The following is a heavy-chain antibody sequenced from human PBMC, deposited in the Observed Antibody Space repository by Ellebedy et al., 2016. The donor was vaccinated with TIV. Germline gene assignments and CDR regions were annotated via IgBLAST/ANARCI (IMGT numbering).Heavy chain of an antibody. CDR3: VRDHNWEFDY. J-gene: IGHJ4*02. CDR2: ITSDGIIT. Sequence: PGGSLRLSCAASGFTFSRYWMHWVRQAPGKGLLWVSRITSDGIITNYADSVKGRFTISRDNAKNTLYLQMNSLRAEDSAVYYCVRDHNWEFDYWGQGTLVTVSS. D-gene: IGHD1-1*01. CDR1: GFTFSRYW. V-gene: IGHV3-74*01.